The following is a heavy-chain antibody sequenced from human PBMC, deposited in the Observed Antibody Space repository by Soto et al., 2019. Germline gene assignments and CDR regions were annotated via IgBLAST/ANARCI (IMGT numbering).Heavy chain of an antibody. D-gene: IGHD2-15*01. V-gene: IGHV4-4*02. CDR1: GTSISSTFW. J-gene: IGHJ4*02. CDR2: VYHSGCT. Sequence: QVQLRESGPGMVRPSGTLSLACAVSGTSISSTFWWSLVRQSTGKGLEWIGEVYHSGCTKYNPSRKSRLTFSVDKADHQFSLELRSVTAADTAVYYCATLPPRMVVVSTEIPTWGRGTLVTVSS. CDR3: ATLPPRMVVVSTEIPT.